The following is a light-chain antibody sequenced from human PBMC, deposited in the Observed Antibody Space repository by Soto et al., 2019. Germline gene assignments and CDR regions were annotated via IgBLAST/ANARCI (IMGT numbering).Light chain of an antibody. J-gene: IGLJ1*01. Sequence: QSALTQPPSASGSPGQSVTISCTGTSSDIGGYNYVSWYQQHPGKAPKLMIYELSKRPSGVPDRFSGSKSGNTASLTVSGLQAEDEADYYCSSYAGSNNWGVFGTGTKLTVL. CDR2: ELS. CDR3: SSYAGSNNWGV. V-gene: IGLV2-8*01. CDR1: SSDIGGYNY.